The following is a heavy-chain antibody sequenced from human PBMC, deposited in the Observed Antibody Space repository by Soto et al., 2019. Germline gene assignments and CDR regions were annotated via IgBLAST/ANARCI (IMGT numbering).Heavy chain of an antibody. Sequence: SGPTLVNPTQTLTLTYTFSGFSPSTSGMCVSWIRQLTGKGLDWLELIDRDYDIYYSTSRITRQTFSKYISNNQVVLTMTKMSTVDTATFYCERRHSSTGPEDYWGQGTLVTDAS. CDR3: ERRHSSTGPEDY. V-gene: IGHV2-70*01. CDR1: GFSPSTSGMC. J-gene: IGHJ4*02. CDR2: IDRDYDI.